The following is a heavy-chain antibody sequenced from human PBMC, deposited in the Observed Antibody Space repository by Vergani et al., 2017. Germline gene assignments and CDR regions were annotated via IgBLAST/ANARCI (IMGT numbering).Heavy chain of an antibody. Sequence: QVQLVQSGAEVKKPGASVKVSCKASGYTFTGYYMHWVRQAPGQGLEWMGWINPNSGGTNYAQKFQGRVTMTRDTSISTAYMELSRLRSDDTAVYYCARDNHSWGIAVAGTKPLGYWGQGTLVTVSS. CDR2: INPNSGGT. J-gene: IGHJ4*02. CDR3: ARDNHSWGIAVAGTKPLGY. D-gene: IGHD6-19*01. CDR1: GYTFTGYY. V-gene: IGHV1-2*02.